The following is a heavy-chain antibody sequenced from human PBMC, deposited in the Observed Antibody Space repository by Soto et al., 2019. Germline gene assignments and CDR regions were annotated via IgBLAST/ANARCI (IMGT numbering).Heavy chain of an antibody. CDR3: ARHGLGYCSSTSCYRYYYYGMDV. CDR2: IYPGDSDT. J-gene: IGHJ6*02. D-gene: IGHD2-2*01. Sequence: PGESLNISCKGSGYSFTSYWTGWVRQMPWKGLEWMGIIYPGDSDTRYSPSFQGQVTISADKSISTAYLQWSSLKASDTAMYYCARHGLGYCSSTSCYRYYYYGMDVWGQGTTVTVSS. V-gene: IGHV5-51*01. CDR1: GYSFTSYW.